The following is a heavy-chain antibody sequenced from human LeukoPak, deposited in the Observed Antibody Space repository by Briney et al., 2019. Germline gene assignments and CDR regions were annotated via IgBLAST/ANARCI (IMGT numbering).Heavy chain of an antibody. CDR3: ARGRALPTATVAE. CDR2: VNPVSGNT. Sequence: ASVKISCKAFGYTFTSYDLDWVRQAAGQGLEWMGWVNPVSGNTGYAQKFQGRISMTRDASISTAYMELDSLRPDDTAVYYCARGRALPTATVAEWGQGTLVTVSS. V-gene: IGHV1-8*01. CDR1: GYTFTSYD. D-gene: IGHD2-2*01. J-gene: IGHJ4*02.